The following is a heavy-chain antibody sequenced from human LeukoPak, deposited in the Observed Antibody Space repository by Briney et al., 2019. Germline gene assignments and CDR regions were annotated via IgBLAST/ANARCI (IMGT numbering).Heavy chain of an antibody. CDR3: ARHVRLLWFGEPEYFDY. CDR2: IYYSGST. CDR1: GGYISSYY. V-gene: IGHV4-59*08. Sequence: TPSETLSLTCTVSGGYISSYYCSWIRQPPGKGLEWIGYIYYSGSTNYNPSLKSRVTISVDTSKNQFSLKLSSVTAADTAVYYCARHVRLLWFGEPEYFDYWGQGTLVTVSS. J-gene: IGHJ4*02. D-gene: IGHD3-10*01.